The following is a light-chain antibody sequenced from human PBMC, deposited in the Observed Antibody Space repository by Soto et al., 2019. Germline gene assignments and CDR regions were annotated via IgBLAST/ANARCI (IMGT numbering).Light chain of an antibody. Sequence: EIVLTQSPGTLSLSPGERATLSCRASQSFSSSYLAWYQQKPGQAPRLLIYDASSRATGIPDRFSGSGSGTDFTLTISRLEPEDFAVYFCQQYSDLPMTFGQGTRLEIK. CDR2: DAS. CDR3: QQYSDLPMT. J-gene: IGKJ5*01. V-gene: IGKV3-20*01. CDR1: QSFSSSY.